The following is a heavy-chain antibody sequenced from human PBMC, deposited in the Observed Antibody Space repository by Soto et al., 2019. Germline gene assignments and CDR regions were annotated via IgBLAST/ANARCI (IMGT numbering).Heavy chain of an antibody. D-gene: IGHD4-4*01. CDR2: VYYSGST. CDR3: AMTVTTLYYWFDP. V-gene: IGHV4-59*08. Sequence: QVQLQESGPGLVKPSETLSLTCTVSGGSISGYYWSWIRQSPAKGLEWIGHVYYSGSTKYNPSLKSRVTISVDTSKNQFSLNLRSVTAADTAVYYCAMTVTTLYYWFDPWGQGILVTVSS. J-gene: IGHJ5*02. CDR1: GGSISGYY.